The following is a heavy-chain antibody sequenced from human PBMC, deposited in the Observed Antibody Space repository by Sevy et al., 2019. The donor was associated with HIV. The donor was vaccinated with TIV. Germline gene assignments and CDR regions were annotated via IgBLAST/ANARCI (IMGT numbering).Heavy chain of an antibody. CDR1: GFTFSSYE. CDR2: ISNSGTTI. J-gene: IGHJ4*02. D-gene: IGHD2-2*01. V-gene: IGHV3-48*03. Sequence: LSLTCAASGFTFSSYEMNWVRQAPGKGLEWVSYISNSGTTISYSDSVRGRFTISRDNARNSLYLQMNSLRAEDTAVYYCARDGGCSSTSCLLYLDYWGQGSLVTVSS. CDR3: ARDGGCSSTSCLLYLDY.